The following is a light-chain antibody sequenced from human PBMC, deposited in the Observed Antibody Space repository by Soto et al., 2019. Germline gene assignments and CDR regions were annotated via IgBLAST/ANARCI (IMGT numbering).Light chain of an antibody. CDR2: SAA. J-gene: IGKJ1*01. CDR3: GHCGSLPET. Sequence: VLTQSPGTLSLSPGERVTLFCRASQSVASSSLAWYQQKPGRAPRLLFYSAASTTTGIPAGFSGSGSGKDCAVTIGRLGPEDFAVYSFGHCGSLPETFGQGTKGE. V-gene: IGKV3-20*01. CDR1: QSVASSS.